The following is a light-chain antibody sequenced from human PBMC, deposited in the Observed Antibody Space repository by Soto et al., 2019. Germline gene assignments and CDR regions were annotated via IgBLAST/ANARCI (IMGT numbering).Light chain of an antibody. CDR1: SSDVGGYNY. CDR3: SSYTTSNTRQIV. V-gene: IGLV2-14*01. J-gene: IGLJ1*01. CDR2: DVS. Sequence: QSVLTQPASVSGSPGRSITISCTGTSSDVGGYNYVSWYQQHPGKAPKFMIYDVSNRPSGVSNRFSGSKSGNTASLTISGLQAEDEADYYCSSYTTSNTRQIVFGTGTKVT.